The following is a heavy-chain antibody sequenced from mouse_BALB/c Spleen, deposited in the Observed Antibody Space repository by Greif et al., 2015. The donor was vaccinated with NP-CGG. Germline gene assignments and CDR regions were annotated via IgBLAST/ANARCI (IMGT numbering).Heavy chain of an antibody. D-gene: IGHD3-1*01. CDR2: ISSGGSYT. CDR3: ARLPRGAY. J-gene: IGHJ3*01. V-gene: IGHV5-9-1*01. Sequence: EVNLVESGGGLVKPGGSLKLSCAASGFTFSSYAMSWVRQTPEKRLEWVATISSGGSYTYYPDSVKGRFTISRDNAKNTLYLQMSSLRSEDTAMYYCARLPRGAYWGQGTLVTVSA. CDR1: GFTFSSYA.